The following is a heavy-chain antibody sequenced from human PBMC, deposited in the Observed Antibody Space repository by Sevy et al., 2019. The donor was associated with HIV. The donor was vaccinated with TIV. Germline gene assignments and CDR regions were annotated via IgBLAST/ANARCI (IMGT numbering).Heavy chain of an antibody. CDR3: ARIDSSGYMGNFDY. J-gene: IGHJ4*02. CDR1: GYTFTTYD. D-gene: IGHD3-22*01. Sequence: ASVKVSCKSSGYTFTTYDINWVRQATGQGLEWMGWMNPNSGNTGYAQKFQGRVTMTSKTSISTAYMELSSLRSEETAVYYCARIDSSGYMGNFDYWGQGTLVTVSS. CDR2: MNPNSGNT. V-gene: IGHV1-8*01.